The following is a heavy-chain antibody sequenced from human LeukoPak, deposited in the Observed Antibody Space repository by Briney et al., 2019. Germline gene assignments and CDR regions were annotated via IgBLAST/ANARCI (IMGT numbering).Heavy chain of an antibody. CDR2: ISPHNGNR. CDR3: ARTGYGSGSDDFDF. J-gene: IGHJ4*02. Sequence: ASVKVSCKPSGYTFTRYGVSRVRQAPGQGLEWMGWISPHNGNRDYAQKFKDRVTMTTDTSTNTVYLELRSLRPDDTAMYYCARTGYGSGSDDFDFWGQGTLVTVSS. V-gene: IGHV1-18*01. D-gene: IGHD3-10*01. CDR1: GYTFTRYG.